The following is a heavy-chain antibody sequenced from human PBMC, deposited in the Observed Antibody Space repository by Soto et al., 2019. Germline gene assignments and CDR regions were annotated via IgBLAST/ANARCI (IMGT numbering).Heavy chain of an antibody. CDR1: GGSISSGGYS. CDR3: ARGPGP. J-gene: IGHJ5*02. Sequence: QLQLQESGSGLVKPSQTLSLTCAVSGGSISSGGYSWSWIRQPPGKGLEWIGYIYHSGSTYYNASLKRRVALSVDRSTNQFSLKLSSVTAADMAVYYFARGPGPWGQGTLVTVSS. CDR2: IYHSGST. V-gene: IGHV4-30-2*01.